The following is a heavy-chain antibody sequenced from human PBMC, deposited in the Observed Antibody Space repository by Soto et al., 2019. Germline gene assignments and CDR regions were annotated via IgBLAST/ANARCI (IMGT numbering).Heavy chain of an antibody. J-gene: IGHJ6*02. V-gene: IGHV5-10-1*01. Sequence: GASLKISCKASGSSFTSYWISWVRQMPGKGLEWMGRIAPSASSTNYSPSFQGHVTISADKSISTAYLQWSSLKASDTAMYYCASTYDDMPPRGMDVWGQGTTVTVSS. D-gene: IGHD3-9*01. CDR1: GSSFTSYW. CDR3: ASTYDDMPPRGMDV. CDR2: IAPSASST.